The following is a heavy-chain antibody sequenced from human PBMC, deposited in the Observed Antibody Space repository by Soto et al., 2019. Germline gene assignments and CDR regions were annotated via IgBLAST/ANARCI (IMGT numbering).Heavy chain of an antibody. CDR1: GFTFSSYG. V-gene: IGHV3-30-3*01. Sequence: QVHLEESGGGVVQPGTSLRLSCVASGFTFSSYGMHWVRQAPGKGLEWVAVIPNTENKKYYADSVKGRFTISRDNSQNTPLLHLDSMMSEDTAMYYCARTAGGRVRGALDIWGQGTMVTVS. D-gene: IGHD6-13*01. J-gene: IGHJ3*02. CDR3: ARTAGGRVRGALDI. CDR2: IPNTENKK.